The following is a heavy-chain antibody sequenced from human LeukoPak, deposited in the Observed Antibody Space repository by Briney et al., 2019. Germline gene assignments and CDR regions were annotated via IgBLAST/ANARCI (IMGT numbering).Heavy chain of an antibody. Sequence: SGGSLRLSCAASGFTFSDYYMSWIRQAPGKGLEWVSYISSSGSTIYYADSVKGRFTISRDNAKNSLYLQMNSLRAEDTAVYYCARERNYYDSSAPYYFDYWGQGTLVTVSS. CDR2: ISSSGSTI. V-gene: IGHV3-11*04. D-gene: IGHD3-22*01. CDR3: ARERNYYDSSAPYYFDY. CDR1: GFTFSDYY. J-gene: IGHJ4*02.